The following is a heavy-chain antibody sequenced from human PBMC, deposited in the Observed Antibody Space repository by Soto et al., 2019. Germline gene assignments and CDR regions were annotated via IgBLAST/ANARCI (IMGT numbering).Heavy chain of an antibody. CDR1: GFSLSSSGLG. D-gene: IGHD3-3*01. V-gene: IGHV2-5*01. Sequence: SGHTLMHPTQTLTLTCTFAGFSLSSSGLGVGWIRQPPGKSLEWLALIYWNDDKRYSPSLKSRLTITKDTSKNQVVLTMPNMAPVDTATYYCAPSSFGVFKSVFDPWGQVTMVTV. J-gene: IGHJ5*02. CDR3: APSSFGVFKSVFDP. CDR2: IYWNDDK.